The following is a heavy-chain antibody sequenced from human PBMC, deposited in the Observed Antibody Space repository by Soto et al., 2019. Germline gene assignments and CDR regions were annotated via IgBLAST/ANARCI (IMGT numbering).Heavy chain of an antibody. D-gene: IGHD1-7*01. V-gene: IGHV3-11*01. CDR3: ARDRLELRDYYYYYMDV. J-gene: IGHJ6*03. Sequence: GGSLRLSCAASGFTFSDYYMSWIRQAPGKGLEWVSYISSSGSTIYYADSVKGRFTISRDNAKNSLYLQMNSLRAEDTAVYYCARDRLELRDYYYYYMDVWGKGTTVTVSS. CDR1: GFTFSDYY. CDR2: ISSSGSTI.